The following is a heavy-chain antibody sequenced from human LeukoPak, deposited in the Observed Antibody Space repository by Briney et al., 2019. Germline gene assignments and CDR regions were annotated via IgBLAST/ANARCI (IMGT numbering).Heavy chain of an antibody. V-gene: IGHV3-66*01. CDR3: ASQDTAMVYFDY. J-gene: IGHJ4*02. CDR1: GFTVSSNY. D-gene: IGHD5-18*01. Sequence: GGSLRLSCAASGFTVSSNYMSWVRQAPGKGLEWVSVIYSGGSTYYADSVKGRFTISRDNSKNTLYLQMNSLRAEDTAVYYCASQDTAMVYFDYWGQGTLVTVSS. CDR2: IYSGGST.